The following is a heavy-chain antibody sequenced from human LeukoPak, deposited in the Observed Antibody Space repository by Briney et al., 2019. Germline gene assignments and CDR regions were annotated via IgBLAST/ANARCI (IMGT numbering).Heavy chain of an antibody. V-gene: IGHV1-69*05. CDR2: IIPILGTA. CDR3: AIRTPYCGGDCYSLVDY. D-gene: IGHD2-21*02. Sequence: GASVKVSCKASGGTFSSYAISWVRQAPGQGLEWMGGIIPILGTANYAQKFQGRVTITTDESTSTAYMELSSLRSEDTAVYYCAIRTPYCGGDCYSLVDYWGQGTLVTVSS. J-gene: IGHJ4*02. CDR1: GGTFSSYA.